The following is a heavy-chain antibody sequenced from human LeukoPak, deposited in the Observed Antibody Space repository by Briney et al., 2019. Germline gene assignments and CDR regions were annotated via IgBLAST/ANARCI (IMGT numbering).Heavy chain of an antibody. CDR2: INPNSGGT. CDR3: AREVPTVTNNWFDP. Sequence: ASVKVSCKASGYSFTAYYMHWVRQAPGQGLEWMGWINPNSGGTNYAQKFQGRVTMTRDMSTSTVYMELSSLRSEDTAVYYCAREVPTVTNNWFDPWGQGTLVTVSS. D-gene: IGHD4-17*01. CDR1: GYSFTAYY. J-gene: IGHJ5*02. V-gene: IGHV1-2*02.